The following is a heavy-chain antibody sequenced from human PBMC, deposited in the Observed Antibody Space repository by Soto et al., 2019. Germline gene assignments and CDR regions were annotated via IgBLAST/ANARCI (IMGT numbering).Heavy chain of an antibody. D-gene: IGHD5-12*01. Sequence: SETLSLTXTVSGGSISSYYWSWIRQPPGKGLEWIGYIYYSGSTNYNPSLKSRVTISVDTSKDQFSLKLSSVTAADTAVYYCARGGYSGYDLGYFDYWGQGTLVTVSS. CDR1: GGSISSYY. CDR3: ARGGYSGYDLGYFDY. J-gene: IGHJ4*02. CDR2: IYYSGST. V-gene: IGHV4-59*01.